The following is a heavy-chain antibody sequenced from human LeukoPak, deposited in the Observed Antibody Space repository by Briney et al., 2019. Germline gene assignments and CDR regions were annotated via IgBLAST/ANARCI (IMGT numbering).Heavy chain of an antibody. V-gene: IGHV3-23*01. CDR1: GFTFSSYA. Sequence: GGSLRLSCAASGFTFSSYAMNWVRQAPGKGLEWVSAISGSGGSTYYADSVTGRFTISRDNSKNTLYLQMNSLRAEDTAVYYCARAAGPRGELRYFDWLGGGYYFDYWGQGTLVTVSS. D-gene: IGHD3-9*01. J-gene: IGHJ4*02. CDR2: ISGSGGST. CDR3: ARAAGPRGELRYFDWLGGGYYFDY.